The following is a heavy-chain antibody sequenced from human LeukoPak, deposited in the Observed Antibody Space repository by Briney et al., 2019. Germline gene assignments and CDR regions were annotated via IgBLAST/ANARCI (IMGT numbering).Heavy chain of an antibody. CDR2: FDPEDGET. V-gene: IGHV1-24*01. Sequence: ASVKVSCKVSGYTLTELSMHWVRQAPGKGLEWMGGFDPEDGETIYAQKFQGRVTMTEGTSTDTAYMELSSLRSEDTAVYYCATADYGGNPGHFDYWGQGTLVTVSS. D-gene: IGHD4-23*01. CDR1: GYTLTELS. CDR3: ATADYGGNPGHFDY. J-gene: IGHJ4*02.